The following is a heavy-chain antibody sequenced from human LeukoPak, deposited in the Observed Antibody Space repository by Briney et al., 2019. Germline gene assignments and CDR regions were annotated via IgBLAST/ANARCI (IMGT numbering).Heavy chain of an antibody. V-gene: IGHV4-59*01. Sequence: SETLSLTCTVSGGSLSSYYWGWIRQPPGKGLEWIGYIYYSGSTNYNPSLKSRVTISVDTSRNQFSLKLSSVTAADTAVYYCARDYYYYGSGSYLLWGQGTLVTVSS. CDR3: ARDYYYYGSGSYLL. D-gene: IGHD3-10*01. CDR1: GGSLSSYY. J-gene: IGHJ4*02. CDR2: IYYSGST.